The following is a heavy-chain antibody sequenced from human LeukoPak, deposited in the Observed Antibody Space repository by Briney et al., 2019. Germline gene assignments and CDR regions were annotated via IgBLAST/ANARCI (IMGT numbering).Heavy chain of an antibody. CDR1: GFTFSSQW. Sequence: GGSLRLSSAASGFTFSSQWMHWVRQAPGKGLVWVSRINRDGSGIIYADSVKGRFTISRDNAKNTLYLQMNSLRAEDTAVYYCARAPPSNGYSYHFDIWGQGTMVTVSS. CDR3: ARAPPSNGYSYHFDI. J-gene: IGHJ3*02. D-gene: IGHD5-18*01. CDR2: INRDGSGI. V-gene: IGHV3-74*01.